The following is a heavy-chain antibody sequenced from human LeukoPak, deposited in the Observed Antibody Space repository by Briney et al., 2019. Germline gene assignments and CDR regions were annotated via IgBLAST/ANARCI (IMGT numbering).Heavy chain of an antibody. D-gene: IGHD3-10*01. V-gene: IGHV1-69*13. CDR3: ARELPGGYGMDV. Sequence: ASVKVSCKASGGTFSSYAISWVRQAPGQGLEWMGGIIPIFGTANYAQKFQGRVTITADESTSTAYMELSSLRSEDTAVYYCARELPGGYGMDVWGQGTTVTVSS. CDR2: IIPIFGTA. CDR1: GGTFSSYA. J-gene: IGHJ6*02.